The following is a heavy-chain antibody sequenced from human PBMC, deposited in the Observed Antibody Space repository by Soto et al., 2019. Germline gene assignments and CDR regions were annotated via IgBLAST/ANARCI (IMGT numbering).Heavy chain of an antibody. J-gene: IGHJ4*02. Sequence: PGGSLRLSCAASGFTLSSCAMSWVRQAPGKGLEWVSALSGGGGTTYYADSVKGRFTISRDNSKNTLYLQMNSLRAEDTAVYFCAKSHIIAAPGHIDYWGQGTLVTVSS. CDR2: LSGGGGTT. D-gene: IGHD6-13*01. CDR3: AKSHIIAAPGHIDY. CDR1: GFTLSSCA. V-gene: IGHV3-23*01.